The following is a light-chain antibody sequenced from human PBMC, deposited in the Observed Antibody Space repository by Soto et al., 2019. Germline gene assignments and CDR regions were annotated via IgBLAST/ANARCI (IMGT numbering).Light chain of an antibody. Sequence: QSALTQPASVSGSPGQSITISCTVTSSDVGGYNYVSWYQQHPGKAPKHMIYEVSNRPSGVSNRFSGSKSGNTASLTISGLQSEDEADYYCRSYTGSSTRVFGGGTKVTVL. CDR3: RSYTGSSTRV. CDR2: EVS. CDR1: SSDVGGYNY. V-gene: IGLV2-14*01. J-gene: IGLJ3*02.